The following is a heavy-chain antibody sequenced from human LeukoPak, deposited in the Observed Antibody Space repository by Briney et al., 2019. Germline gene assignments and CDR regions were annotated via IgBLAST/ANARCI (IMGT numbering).Heavy chain of an antibody. V-gene: IGHV3-23*01. J-gene: IGHJ6*02. CDR1: GFTFSSYA. CDR3: ARDWGSMATISLWYYYGMDV. D-gene: IGHD5-24*01. Sequence: GGSLRLSCAASGFTFSSYAMSWVRQAPGKGLEWVSAISGSGGSTYYADSVKGRFTISRDNSKNTLYLQMNSLRAGDTAVYYCARDWGSMATISLWYYYGMDVWGQGTTVTVSS. CDR2: ISGSGGST.